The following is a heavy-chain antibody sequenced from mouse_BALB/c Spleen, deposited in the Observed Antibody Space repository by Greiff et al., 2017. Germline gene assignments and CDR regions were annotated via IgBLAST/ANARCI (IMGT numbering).Heavy chain of an antibody. CDR3: ARDYGSSYDWYFDV. J-gene: IGHJ1*01. CDR2: ISSGSSTI. D-gene: IGHD1-1*01. V-gene: IGHV5-17*02. Sequence: EVNLVESGGGLVQPGGSRKLSCAASGFTFSSFGMHWVRQAPEKGLEWVAYISSGSSTIYYADTVKGRFTISRDNPKNTLFLQMTSLRSEDTAMYYCARDYGSSYDWYFDVWGAGTTVTVSS. CDR1: GFTFSSFG.